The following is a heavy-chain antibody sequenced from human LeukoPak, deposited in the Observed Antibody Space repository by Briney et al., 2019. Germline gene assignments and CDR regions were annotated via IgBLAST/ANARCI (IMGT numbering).Heavy chain of an antibody. CDR1: GFTFSSYW. V-gene: IGHV3-7*01. Sequence: GGSLRLSCAASGFTFSSYWMSWVRQAPGKGLEWVANIKQDGSEKYYVDSVKGRFTISRDNAKNSLYLQMNSLRAEDTAVYYCARDRRSVYYYYYMDVWGKGTTVTVSS. CDR2: IKQDGSEK. CDR3: ARDRRSVYYYYYMDV. J-gene: IGHJ6*03.